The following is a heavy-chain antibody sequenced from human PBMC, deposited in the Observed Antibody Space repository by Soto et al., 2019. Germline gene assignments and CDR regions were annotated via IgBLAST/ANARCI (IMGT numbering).Heavy chain of an antibody. CDR1: GFAFSSHP. V-gene: IGHV3-23*01. Sequence: VQLLESGGDLVHPGGSLRLSCAASGFAFSSHPMSWVRQAPERGLEWVSGISDSGGLTYNADSVKGQFTISRDNSKNNLYLQMNSLRAEDTALYYCARRAFGSSRSFDIWGQGTMVTFSS. CDR2: ISDSGGLT. CDR3: ARRAFGSSRSFDI. D-gene: IGHD6-6*01. J-gene: IGHJ3*02.